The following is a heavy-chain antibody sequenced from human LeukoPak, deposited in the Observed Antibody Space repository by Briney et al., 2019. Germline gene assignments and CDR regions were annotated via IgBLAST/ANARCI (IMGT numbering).Heavy chain of an antibody. Sequence: GESLKISCKGSGYSFTSYWIGWVRQMPGKGLEGMGIIYPGDSDTTYSPSFQGQVTISADKSISTAYLQWSSLKASDSAMYYCGRIPAAGSLKGSFDIWGQGTMVTVSS. J-gene: IGHJ3*02. CDR3: GRIPAAGSLKGSFDI. CDR1: GYSFTSYW. CDR2: IYPGDSDT. V-gene: IGHV5-51*01. D-gene: IGHD6-13*01.